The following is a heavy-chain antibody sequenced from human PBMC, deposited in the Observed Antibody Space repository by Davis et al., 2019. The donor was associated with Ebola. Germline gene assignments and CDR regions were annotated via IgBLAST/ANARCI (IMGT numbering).Heavy chain of an antibody. J-gene: IGHJ4*02. CDR3: AKAGSGWPGELDD. V-gene: IGHV3-9*01. CDR2: ISWNSGSI. CDR1: GFTFDDYA. D-gene: IGHD6-19*01. Sequence: GGSLRLSCAASGFTFDDYAMHWVRQAPGKGLEWVSGISWNSGSIGYADSVKGRFTISRDNAKNSLYLQMNSLRAEDTALYYCAKAGSGWPGELDDWGQGTLVTVSS.